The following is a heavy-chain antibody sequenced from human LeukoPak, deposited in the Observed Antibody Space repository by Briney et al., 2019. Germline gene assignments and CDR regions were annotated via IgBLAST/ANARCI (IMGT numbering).Heavy chain of an antibody. D-gene: IGHD5-24*01. CDR1: GGSFSGYY. Sequence: SETLSLTCAVYGGSFSGYYWSWIRQPPGKGLEWIGEINHSGSTNYNPSLKSRVTISVDTSKNQFSLKLSSVTAADTAVYYCARRKRWLQLAYGGQGTLVTVSS. J-gene: IGHJ4*02. CDR2: INHSGST. V-gene: IGHV4-34*01. CDR3: ARRKRWLQLAY.